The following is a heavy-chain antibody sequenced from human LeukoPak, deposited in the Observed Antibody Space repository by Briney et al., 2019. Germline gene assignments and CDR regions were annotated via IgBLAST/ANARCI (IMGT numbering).Heavy chain of an antibody. D-gene: IGHD6-19*01. J-gene: IGHJ4*02. Sequence: GGSLRLSCAASGFTFSRYSMNWVRQAPGKGLEWVSAISGSGGSTYYADSVKGRFTISRDNSKNTLYLQMNSLRAEDTAVYYCAKDNAYSSGWLYYFDYWGQGTLVTVSS. V-gene: IGHV3-23*01. CDR1: GFTFSRYS. CDR2: ISGSGGST. CDR3: AKDNAYSSGWLYYFDY.